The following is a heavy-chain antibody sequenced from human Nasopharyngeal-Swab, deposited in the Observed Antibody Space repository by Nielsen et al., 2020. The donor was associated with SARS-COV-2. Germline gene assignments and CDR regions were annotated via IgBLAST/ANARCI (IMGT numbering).Heavy chain of an antibody. CDR3: ARDTGRSKMKLPDY. V-gene: IGHV3-48*04. J-gene: IGHJ4*02. CDR1: GFTFSSYS. Sequence: GESLKISCAASGFTFSSYSMNWVRQAPGKELEWVSYISSSSSTIYYADSVKGRFTISRDNAKNSLYLQMNSLRAEDTAVYYCARDTGRSKMKLPDYWGQGTLVTVSS. CDR2: ISSSSSTI. D-gene: IGHD4-17*01.